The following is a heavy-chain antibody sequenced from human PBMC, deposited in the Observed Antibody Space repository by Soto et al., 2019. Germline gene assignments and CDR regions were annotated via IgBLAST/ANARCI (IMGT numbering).Heavy chain of an antibody. D-gene: IGHD3-22*01. CDR1: GFTVSSNY. J-gene: IGHJ3*02. Sequence: GSLRLSCAASGFTVSSNYMSWVRQAPGKGLEWVSVIYSGGSTYYADSVKGRFTISRDNSKNTLYLQMNSLRAEDTAVYYCARDQGDSSGYHDAFDIWGQGTMVTVS. V-gene: IGHV3-53*01. CDR2: IYSGGST. CDR3: ARDQGDSSGYHDAFDI.